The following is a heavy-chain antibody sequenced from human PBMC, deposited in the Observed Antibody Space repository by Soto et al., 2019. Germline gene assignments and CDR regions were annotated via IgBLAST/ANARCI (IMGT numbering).Heavy chain of an antibody. Sequence: QLQLQESGPGLVKPSETLSLTCSVSDDSINSDKYYWGWIRQPPGKGLEWIGSIYYRGNDYYTTSLQTRGTISLDKSKSQFSLKLNPVTAADSAVYFCARLEGLATISYYFDFWGPGALVTVSS. CDR1: DDSINSDKYY. CDR3: ARLEGLATISYYFDF. CDR2: IYYRGND. J-gene: IGHJ4*02. D-gene: IGHD3-9*01. V-gene: IGHV4-39*01.